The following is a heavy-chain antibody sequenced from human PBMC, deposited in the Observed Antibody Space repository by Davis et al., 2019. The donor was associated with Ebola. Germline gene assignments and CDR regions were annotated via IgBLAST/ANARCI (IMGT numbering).Heavy chain of an antibody. CDR1: GESISSYY. D-gene: IGHD2-21*01. CDR3: ARAKVWYYMDV. CDR2: IYYSGST. J-gene: IGHJ6*03. Sequence: PSETLSLTCTVSGESISSYYWSWIRQPPETGLEWIGYIYYSGSTDYSPSLKSRVTISVDTSTNQFSLNLRSVTAADTAVYFCARAKVWYYMDVWGKGATVTVSS. V-gene: IGHV4-59*01.